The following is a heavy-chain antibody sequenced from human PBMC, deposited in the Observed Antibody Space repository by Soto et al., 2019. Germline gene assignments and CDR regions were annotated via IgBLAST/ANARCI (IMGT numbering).Heavy chain of an antibody. J-gene: IGHJ4*02. V-gene: IGHV3-48*02. CDR2: ISSSSSTI. D-gene: IGHD5-18*01. CDR1: GFTFSSYS. Sequence: GGSLRLSCAASGFTFSSYSMNWVRQAPGKGLEWVSYISSSSSTIYYADSVKGRFTISRDNAKNSLYLQMNSLRDEDTAVYYCARWATRRGYSYPDYWGQGTLVTVSS. CDR3: ARWATRRGYSYPDY.